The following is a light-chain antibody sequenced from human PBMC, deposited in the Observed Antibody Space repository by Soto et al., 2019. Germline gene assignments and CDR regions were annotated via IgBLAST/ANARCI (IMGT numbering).Light chain of an antibody. Sequence: DIQMTQSPSSLSASVGDSVTITCRASQSISTYLNWYQQKPGQAPKFLIYAASSLQSGVPSRFSGSGSGTIFTLTISSLQPEDFATYYCQHSYTTPYTFGQGTKLE. CDR2: AAS. CDR1: QSISTY. V-gene: IGKV1-39*01. CDR3: QHSYTTPYT. J-gene: IGKJ2*01.